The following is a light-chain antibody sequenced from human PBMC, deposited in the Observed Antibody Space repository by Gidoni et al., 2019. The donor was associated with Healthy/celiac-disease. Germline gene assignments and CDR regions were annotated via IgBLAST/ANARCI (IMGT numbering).Light chain of an antibody. Sequence: DIQMTQSPSSLSASVGDRVTITCRASQSISSYLNWYQQKPGKAPKLLIYAASILQSGVPSRLSGSGSGTDFTLTISSLQPEDFATYYCQQSYSTLRTFGQGTKLEIK. CDR2: AAS. CDR1: QSISSY. CDR3: QQSYSTLRT. J-gene: IGKJ2*01. V-gene: IGKV1-39*01.